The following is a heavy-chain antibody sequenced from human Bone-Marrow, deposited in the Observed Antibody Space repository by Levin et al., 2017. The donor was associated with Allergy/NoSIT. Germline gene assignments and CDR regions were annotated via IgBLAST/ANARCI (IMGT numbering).Heavy chain of an antibody. CDR1: GFTISNHY. J-gene: IGHJ4*02. Sequence: QRGESLKISCVVSGFTISNHYMSWVRQASGKGLEWVAVIYSFGSTNYADSVKGRFTISRANSENTLYLQMNSLRAEDTAIYYCARLDFNYGSYYWGQGTLVTVSS. CDR3: ARLDFNYGSYY. CDR2: IYSFGST. V-gene: IGHV3-66*04. D-gene: IGHD3-10*01.